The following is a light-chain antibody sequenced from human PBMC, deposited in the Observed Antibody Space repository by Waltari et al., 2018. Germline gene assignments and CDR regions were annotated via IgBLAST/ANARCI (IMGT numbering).Light chain of an antibody. CDR1: QSVSSSY. CDR3: QQYGSSSMYT. CDR2: GAS. V-gene: IGKV3-20*01. J-gene: IGKJ2*01. Sequence: ELVLTRSPGPLSFSTGARATLSCMASQSVSSSYLAWYQQKPGQAPRLLIYGASSRATGIPDRFSGSGSGTDFTLTISRLEPEDFAVYYCQQYGSSSMYTFGQGTKLEIK.